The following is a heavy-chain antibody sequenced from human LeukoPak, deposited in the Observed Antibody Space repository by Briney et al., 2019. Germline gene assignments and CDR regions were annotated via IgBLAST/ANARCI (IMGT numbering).Heavy chain of an antibody. CDR1: GGSLSGYY. D-gene: IGHD3-3*01. J-gene: IGHJ3*02. CDR3: ARGPSLRFLEWLLYRYGAFDI. Sequence: SETLSLTCAVYGGSLSGYYWSWIRQPPGKGLEWIGEINHSGSTNYNPSLKSRVTISVDTSKNQFSLKLSSVTAADTAVYYCARGPSLRFLEWLLYRYGAFDIWGQGTMVTVSS. CDR2: INHSGST. V-gene: IGHV4-34*01.